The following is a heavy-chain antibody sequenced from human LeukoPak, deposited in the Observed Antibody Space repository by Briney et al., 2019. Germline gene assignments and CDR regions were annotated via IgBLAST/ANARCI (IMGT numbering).Heavy chain of an antibody. CDR1: GGSFSGYY. CDR3: ARAAGSGSYYPPDY. CDR2: INHSGST. Sequence: SETLSLTCAVYGGSFSGYYWSWIRQPPGKGLEWIGEINHSGSTNYNPSLESRVTISVDTSKNQFSLKLSSVTAADTAVYYCARAAGSGSYYPPDYWGQGTLVTVSS. V-gene: IGHV4-34*01. D-gene: IGHD3-10*01. J-gene: IGHJ4*02.